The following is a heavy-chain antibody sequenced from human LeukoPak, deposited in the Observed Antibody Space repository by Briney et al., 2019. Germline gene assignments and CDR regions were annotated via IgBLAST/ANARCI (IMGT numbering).Heavy chain of an antibody. D-gene: IGHD3-10*01. CDR1: GFTFSSYA. CDR2: ISGRGGST. Sequence: HAGGSLRLSCAASGFTFSSYAMTWVRQAPGKGLEWVSAISGRGGSTYYADSVKGRFTISRDNSKNTLYLQMNSLRAEDTAVYYCAKDPMVRGLTYDHWGQGTLVTVSS. J-gene: IGHJ4*02. CDR3: AKDPMVRGLTYDH. V-gene: IGHV3-23*01.